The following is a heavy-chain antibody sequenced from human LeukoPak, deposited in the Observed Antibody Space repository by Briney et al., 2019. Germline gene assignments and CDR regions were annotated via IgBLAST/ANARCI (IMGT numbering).Heavy chain of an antibody. J-gene: IGHJ4*02. CDR2: IYYSEST. Sequence: SETLSLTCTVSGFSISSSRYYWGGIRQPPGKGLELFASIYYSESTYYNPSRKSRVTISADTSKNLFFPKLSSVTAAHTAVYYCARQGWLSYFDYWGQGTLVTVSS. D-gene: IGHD3-22*01. V-gene: IGHV4-39*01. CDR1: GFSISSSRYY. CDR3: ARQGWLSYFDY.